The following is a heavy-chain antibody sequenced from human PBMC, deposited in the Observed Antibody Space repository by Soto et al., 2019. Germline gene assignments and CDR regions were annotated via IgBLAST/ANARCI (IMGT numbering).Heavy chain of an antibody. V-gene: IGHV4-34*01. CDR3: ARGWSGLVIIRFDP. CDR2: VNHSGST. Sequence: SETLSLTCAVYGGSFSGYYWSWIRQPPGKGLEWIGEVNHSGSTNYNPSLKSRVTISVDTSKNQFSLKLSSVTAADTAVYYCARGWSGLVIIRFDPWGQGTLVTVCS. D-gene: IGHD3-9*01. J-gene: IGHJ5*02. CDR1: GGSFSGYY.